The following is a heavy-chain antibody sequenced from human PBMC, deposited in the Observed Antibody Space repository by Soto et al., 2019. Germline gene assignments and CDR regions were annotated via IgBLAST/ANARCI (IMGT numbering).Heavy chain of an antibody. V-gene: IGHV5-51*01. CDR2: IDPHSNT. CDR1: GYSFSSYW. D-gene: IGHD6-19*01. Sequence: LGESLKISFQGSGYSFSSYWIGWVRQMPGKGLEWMAFIDPHSNTRYSPSFEGQITISADKSISTAYLQWSSLKASDTAIYYCARRTYTSGWRHYFDYWGQGTLVTVSS. J-gene: IGHJ4*02. CDR3: ARRTYTSGWRHYFDY.